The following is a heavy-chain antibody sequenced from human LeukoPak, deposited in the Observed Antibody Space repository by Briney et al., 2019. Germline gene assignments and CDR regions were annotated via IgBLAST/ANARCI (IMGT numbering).Heavy chain of an antibody. V-gene: IGHV1-8*03. J-gene: IGHJ4*02. Sequence: ASVKVSCKASGYTFTSDDINWVRQATGQGLEWMGWTNPNSGNTGYAQKFQGRVTITRNTSISTAYMELSSLRSEDTAVYYCARESDYGVDYWGQGTLVTVSS. CDR1: GYTFTSDD. CDR3: ARESDYGVDY. D-gene: IGHD4-17*01. CDR2: TNPNSGNT.